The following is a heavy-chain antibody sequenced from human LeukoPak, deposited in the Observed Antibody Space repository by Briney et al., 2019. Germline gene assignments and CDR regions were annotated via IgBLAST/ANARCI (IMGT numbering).Heavy chain of an antibody. CDR1: GYTFTSYG. Sequence: GASVKVSCKASGYTFTSYGISWVRQAPGQGLEWMGWINPNSGGTNYAQKFQGRVTMTRDTSISTAYMELSRLRSDDTAVYYCARAEGAVAGNGFDYWGQGTLVTVSS. V-gene: IGHV1-2*02. D-gene: IGHD6-19*01. CDR3: ARAEGAVAGNGFDY. CDR2: INPNSGGT. J-gene: IGHJ4*02.